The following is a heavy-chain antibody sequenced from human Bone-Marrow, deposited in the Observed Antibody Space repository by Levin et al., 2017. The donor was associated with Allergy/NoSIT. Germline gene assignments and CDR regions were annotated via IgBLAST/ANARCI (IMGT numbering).Heavy chain of an antibody. J-gene: IGHJ3*02. CDR3: AIYGSGNDYSAFDI. V-gene: IGHV3-53*01. D-gene: IGHD3-10*01. CDR2: IYSGGRG. CDR1: GFPVSSNH. Sequence: LSLTCSASGFPVSSNHMSLVRQAPGKGLEWVSLIYSGGRGYYADSVRGRFTISRDNSKNTLYLQLNSLRAEDTAVYYCAIYGSGNDYSAFDIWGQGKMVTVSS.